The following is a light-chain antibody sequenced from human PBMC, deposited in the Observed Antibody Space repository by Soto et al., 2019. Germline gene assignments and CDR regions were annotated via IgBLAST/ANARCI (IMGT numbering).Light chain of an antibody. CDR1: QSVSSSY. CDR3: QQYGSSPPIT. Sequence: EIVLTQSPGTLSLSPGERATLSCRASQSVSSSYLAWYQQKPGQAPRLLIYGASSRPTGIPDRFSGSGSGTDFTLTISSLEPEDFAVYYCQQYGSSPPITFCQGTRLEIK. V-gene: IGKV3-20*01. CDR2: GAS. J-gene: IGKJ5*01.